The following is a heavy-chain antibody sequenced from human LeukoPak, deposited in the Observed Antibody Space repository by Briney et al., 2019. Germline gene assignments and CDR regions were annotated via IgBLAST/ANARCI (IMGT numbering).Heavy chain of an antibody. V-gene: IGHV3-21*01. J-gene: IGHJ4*02. Sequence: PGGSLRLSCAASGFTFSSYSMNWVRQAPGKGLEWVSSISSSSYIYYADSVKGRLTISRDNAKNSLYLQMNSLRAEDTAVYYCARAPVVDFWSGYPDFDYWGQGTLVTVSS. CDR1: GFTFSSYS. CDR3: ARAPVVDFWSGYPDFDY. CDR2: ISSSSYI. D-gene: IGHD3-3*01.